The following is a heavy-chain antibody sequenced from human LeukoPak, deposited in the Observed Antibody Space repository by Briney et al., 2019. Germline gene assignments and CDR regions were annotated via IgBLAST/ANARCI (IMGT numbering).Heavy chain of an antibody. V-gene: IGHV3-30*04. CDR3: AREPPRGDAFDI. CDR1: GFTFSSYA. J-gene: IGHJ3*02. CDR2: ISYDGSNK. Sequence: PGGSLRLSCAASGFTFSSYAMHWIRQAPGKGLEWVAVISYDGSNKYYADSAKGRFTISRDNSKNTLYLQMNSLRAEDTAVYYCAREPPRGDAFDIWDRGTMVTVSS.